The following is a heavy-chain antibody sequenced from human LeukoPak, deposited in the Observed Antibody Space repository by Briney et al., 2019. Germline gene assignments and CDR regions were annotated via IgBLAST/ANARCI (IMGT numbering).Heavy chain of an antibody. J-gene: IGHJ5*02. CDR1: GFMFSNHW. CDR2: IQQDGSEK. V-gene: IGHV3-7*03. D-gene: IGHD6-13*01. CDR3: ARVQKGIAAAGTGGGWFEP. Sequence: GGSLRLSCVASGFMFSNHWMSWVRQAPGRGLEFVANIQQDGSEKYHLDSVKGRFTISRDNAKNSLYLQMNSLRAEDTAVYYCARVQKGIAAAGTGGGWFEPWGQGTLVTVS.